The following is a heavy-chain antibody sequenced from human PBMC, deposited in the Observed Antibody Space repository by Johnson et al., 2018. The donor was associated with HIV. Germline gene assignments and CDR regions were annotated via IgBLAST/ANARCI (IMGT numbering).Heavy chain of an antibody. CDR1: GFSVSSYW. Sequence: VQLVESGGNLVQPGGSLRLSCVASGFSVSSYWMSWVRQAPGKGLEWVANIKQDGSEMYYVDSVKGRLTISRDNAKNSLYLQMSSLRVEDTAVYYCARHYGWGDHWDAFDIWGQGTMVTVSS. CDR3: ARHYGWGDHWDAFDI. CDR2: IKQDGSEM. J-gene: IGHJ3*02. D-gene: IGHD4-17*01. V-gene: IGHV3-7*05.